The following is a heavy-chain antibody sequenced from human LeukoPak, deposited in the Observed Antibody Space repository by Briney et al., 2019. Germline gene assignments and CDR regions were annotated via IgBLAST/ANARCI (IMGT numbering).Heavy chain of an antibody. CDR1: GGSISSGGYY. CDR2: IYHSGST. Sequence: PSQTLSLTCTVSGGSISSGGYYWSWIRQPPGKGLEWIGYIYHSGSTYYNPSLKSRVTISVGRSKNQFSLKLSSVTAADTAVYYCAGPAYGGNPGYWGQGTLVTVSS. V-gene: IGHV4-30-2*01. J-gene: IGHJ4*02. D-gene: IGHD4-23*01. CDR3: AGPAYGGNPGY.